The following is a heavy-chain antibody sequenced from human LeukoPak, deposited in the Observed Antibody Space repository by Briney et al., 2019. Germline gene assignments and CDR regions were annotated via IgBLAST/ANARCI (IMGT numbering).Heavy chain of an antibody. CDR1: GGSISSSSHY. J-gene: IGHJ4*02. Sequence: PSETLSLTCTVSGGSISSSSHYWGWIRQPPGKGLEWIGSMYYRGSTYHNPSLKSRVTISVDTSKNQFSLKLSSVTAADTAVYYCARDSETSGALYRWGQGTLVTVSS. CDR3: ARDSETSGALYR. V-gene: IGHV4-39*07. CDR2: MYYRGST. D-gene: IGHD1-26*01.